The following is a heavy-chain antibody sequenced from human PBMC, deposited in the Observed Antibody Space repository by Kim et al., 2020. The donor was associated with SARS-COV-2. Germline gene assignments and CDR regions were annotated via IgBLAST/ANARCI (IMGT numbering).Heavy chain of an antibody. J-gene: IGHJ4*02. Sequence: SETLSLTCTVSGGSISSCSYCWGWIRQSPGKGLVWIGSGYYNRNTYYNPSIKSRIIITVDTSKNQFSLKLSSVTAADTTVYYSARFLPSGWYLDYWGQGTLVTVSS. CDR1: GGSISSCSYC. V-gene: IGHV4-39*01. CDR2: GYYNRNT. CDR3: ARFLPSGWYLDY. D-gene: IGHD6-19*01.